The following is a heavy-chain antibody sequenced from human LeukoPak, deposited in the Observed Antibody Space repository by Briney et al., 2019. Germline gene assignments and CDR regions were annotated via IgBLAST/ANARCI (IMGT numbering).Heavy chain of an antibody. Sequence: GTSVKVSCKASGYTFTSYYMHWVRQAPGQGLEWMGIINPSGGSTSYAQKFQGRVTMTRDTSTSTVYMELSSLRSEDTAVYYCARIRYSSSWYGDNDYWGQGTLVTVSS. D-gene: IGHD6-13*01. CDR3: ARIRYSSSWYGDNDY. J-gene: IGHJ4*02. CDR2: INPSGGST. V-gene: IGHV1-46*01. CDR1: GYTFTSYY.